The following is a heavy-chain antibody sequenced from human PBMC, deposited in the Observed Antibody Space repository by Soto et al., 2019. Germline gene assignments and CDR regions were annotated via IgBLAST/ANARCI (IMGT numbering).Heavy chain of an antibody. CDR1: GHTLSVSE. D-gene: IGHD6-19*01. J-gene: IGHJ3*02. CDR2: INPNSGGT. Sequence: GASVEVGCKSSGHTLSVSEMHGVRQATGQGLEWMGWINPNSGGTNYAQTFQGWVTMTRDTSISTAYMELSRLRSDDTAVYYCARDGEGIAVPGNSCVIWRQGTMVTV. CDR3: ARDGEGIAVPGNSCVI. V-gene: IGHV1-2*04.